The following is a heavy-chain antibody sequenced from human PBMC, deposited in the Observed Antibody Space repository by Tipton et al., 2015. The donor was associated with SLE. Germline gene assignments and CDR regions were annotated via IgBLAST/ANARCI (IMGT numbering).Heavy chain of an antibody. J-gene: IGHJ4*01. D-gene: IGHD3-10*01. CDR2: ISDSGNT. CDR3: ARGAKERITLVRVRPYYFDY. Sequence: TLSLTCTVSGASISSHYWSWIRQPPGKGLEWIGYISDSGNTIDNPSLKSRLTLSVDTSKNQFSLKLTSVTAADTAVYYCARGAKERITLVRVRPYYFDYWGQGSLVTVSS. CDR1: GASISSHY. V-gene: IGHV4-59*11.